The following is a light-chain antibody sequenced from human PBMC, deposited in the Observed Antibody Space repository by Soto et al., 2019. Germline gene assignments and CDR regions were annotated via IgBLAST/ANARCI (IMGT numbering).Light chain of an antibody. CDR2: NNN. V-gene: IGLV1-44*01. CDR1: SSNIGTNA. CDR3: AAWDDSLNGYV. Sequence: QSVLAQPPSASRAPGQRLTISCSGGSSNIGTNAVNWYQQLPGTAPKLLIYNNNQRPSGVPDRFSGSKSGTSASLAISGLQSEDEADYYCAAWDDSLNGYVFGTGTKVTV. J-gene: IGLJ1*01.